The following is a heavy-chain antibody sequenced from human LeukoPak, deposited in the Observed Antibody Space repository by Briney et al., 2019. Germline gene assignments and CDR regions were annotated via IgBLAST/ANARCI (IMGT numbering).Heavy chain of an antibody. V-gene: IGHV1-8*01. CDR1: GYTFSSYD. CDR2: MNPSTGNT. J-gene: IGHJ4*02. Sequence: GASVKASCKASGYTFSSYDINWVRLATGQGLEWMGWMNPSTGNTGYAQKFQGRVTMTRDTSTSTAYMELSSLKSEDTAVYYCARLSETPAFYPGGRYLYLAYWGQGAQVTVSS. D-gene: IGHD2-8*02. CDR3: ARLSETPAFYPGGRYLYLAY.